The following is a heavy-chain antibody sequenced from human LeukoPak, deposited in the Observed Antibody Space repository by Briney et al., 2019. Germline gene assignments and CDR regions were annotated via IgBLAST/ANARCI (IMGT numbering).Heavy chain of an antibody. D-gene: IGHD3-3*01. V-gene: IGHV4-61*02. CDR1: GGSISSGRYY. CDR2: IYTSGST. Sequence: SETLSLTCTVSGGSISSGRYYWSWIRQPAGKGLEWIGRIYTSGSTNYNPSLTSRVTISVYTSKNQFSLKLSSVTAADTAVYYCAREDTIFGVVIDYWGQGTLVTVSS. J-gene: IGHJ4*02. CDR3: AREDTIFGVVIDY.